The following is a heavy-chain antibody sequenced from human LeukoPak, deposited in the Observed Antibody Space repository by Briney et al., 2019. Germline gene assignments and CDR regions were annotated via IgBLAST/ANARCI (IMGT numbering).Heavy chain of an antibody. J-gene: IGHJ4*02. CDR2: IYYSGST. V-gene: IGHV4-39*07. D-gene: IGHD3-10*01. Sequence: SETLSLTCTVYGGSISTSSYYWGWIRQPPGKGLEWIGSIYYSGSTYYNPSLKSRVTVSVDTSKNQFSLKLTSVTAADTAVYYCARAGVYFDSWGQGTLFTVSS. CDR3: ARAGVYFDS. CDR1: GGSISTSSYY.